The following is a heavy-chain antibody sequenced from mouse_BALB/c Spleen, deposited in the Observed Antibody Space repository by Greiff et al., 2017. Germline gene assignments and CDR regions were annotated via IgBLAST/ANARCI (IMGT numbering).Heavy chain of an antibody. CDR1: GFNIKDTY. J-gene: IGHJ4*01. D-gene: IGHD1-1*01. CDR2: IDPANGNT. CDR3: ASGYYGSSYRAMDY. Sequence: VQLQQSGAELVKPGASVKLSCTASGFNIKDTYMHWVKQRPEQGLEWIGRIDPANGNTKYDPKFQGKATITADTSSNTAYLQLSSLTSEDTAVYYCASGYYGSSYRAMDYWGQGTSVTVSS. V-gene: IGHV14-3*02.